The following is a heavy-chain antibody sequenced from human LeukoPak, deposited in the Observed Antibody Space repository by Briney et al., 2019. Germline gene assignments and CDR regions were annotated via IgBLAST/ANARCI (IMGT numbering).Heavy chain of an antibody. CDR1: GLTFSSYE. D-gene: IGHD7-27*01. CDR2: ISSSGSTI. Sequence: GGCLRLSCAASGLTFSSYEMNWVRQAPGKGLEWVSYISSSGSTIYYADSVKGRFTISRDNAKNSLYLQMNSLRAEDTAVYYCARDTLQANWGSRYFDLWGRGTLVTVSS. J-gene: IGHJ2*01. CDR3: ARDTLQANWGSRYFDL. V-gene: IGHV3-48*03.